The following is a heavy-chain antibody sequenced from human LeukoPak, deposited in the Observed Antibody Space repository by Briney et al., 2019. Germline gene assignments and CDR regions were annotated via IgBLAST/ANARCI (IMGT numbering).Heavy chain of an antibody. CDR3: ARGRGEKTAYSSSWYQGYNWFDP. D-gene: IGHD6-13*01. CDR2: IYYSGST. CDR1: GGSISSGGYS. V-gene: IGHV4-31*03. J-gene: IGHJ5*02. Sequence: SQTLSLTCTVSGGSISSGGYSWSWIRQHPGKGLEWIGYIYYSGSTYYNPSLKSRVTISVDTSKNQFSLKLSSVTAADTAVYYCARGRGEKTAYSSSWYQGYNWFDPWGQGTLVTVSS.